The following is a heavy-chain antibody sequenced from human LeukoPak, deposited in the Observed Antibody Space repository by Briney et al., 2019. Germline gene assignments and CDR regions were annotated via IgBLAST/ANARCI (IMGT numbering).Heavy chain of an antibody. CDR1: GGSISSDH. CDR2: IYYSGST. CDR3: TRSDTHPRHSSSWHFDY. D-gene: IGHD6-13*01. J-gene: IGHJ4*02. V-gene: IGHV4-59*01. Sequence: SETLSLTCTVSGGSISSDHWNWIRQPPGKGLEWIGCIYYSGSTYYNPSLKSRVTISLDTSKNQFSLKLTSVSAADTAVYYCTRSDTHPRHSSSWHFDYWGQGTLVTVSS.